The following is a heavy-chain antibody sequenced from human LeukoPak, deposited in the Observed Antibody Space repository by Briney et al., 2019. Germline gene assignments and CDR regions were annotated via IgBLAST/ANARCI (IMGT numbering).Heavy chain of an antibody. CDR3: ARGRDYSGVTFNWFDP. J-gene: IGHJ5*02. D-gene: IGHD2-21*01. CDR2: INPDSGGT. Sequence: ASVKVSCKASGGTFSSYAISWVRQAPGQGLEWMGWINPDSGGTNYAQKFQGRVTMTRDASISTAYMELSRLRSDDTAVYYCARGRDYSGVTFNWFDPWGQGTLVTVSS. V-gene: IGHV1-2*02. CDR1: GGTFSSYA.